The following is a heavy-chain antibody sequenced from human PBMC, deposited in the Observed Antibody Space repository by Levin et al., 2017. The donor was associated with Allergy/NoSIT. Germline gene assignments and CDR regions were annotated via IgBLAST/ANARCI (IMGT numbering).Heavy chain of an antibody. J-gene: IGHJ5*02. V-gene: IGHV4-34*01. CDR3: ARLQLLLVAFSDRYNWFDP. D-gene: IGHD2-2*01. CDR1: GGSFSGYY. Sequence: PGGSLRLSCAVYGGSFSGYYWSWIRQPPGKGLEWIGEINHSGSTNYNPSLKSRVTISVDTSKNQFSLKLSSVTAADTAVYYCARLQLLLVAFSDRYNWFDPWGQGTLVTVSS. CDR2: INHSGST.